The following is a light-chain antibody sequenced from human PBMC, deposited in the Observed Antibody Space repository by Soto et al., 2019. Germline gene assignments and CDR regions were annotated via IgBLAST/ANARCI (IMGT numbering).Light chain of an antibody. CDR2: DAS. CDR3: QQRSNWPPIT. V-gene: IGKV3-11*01. Sequence: EIVLTQSTATLSLSPRERATLSCRASQSVSSYLAWYQQKPGQAPRLLIYDASNRATGIPARFSGSGSGTDFTLTISILEPEVFAVYYCQQRSNWPPITFGQGTRLEIK. CDR1: QSVSSY. J-gene: IGKJ5*01.